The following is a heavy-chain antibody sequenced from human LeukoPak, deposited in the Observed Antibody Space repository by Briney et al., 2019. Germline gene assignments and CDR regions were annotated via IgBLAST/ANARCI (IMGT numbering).Heavy chain of an antibody. CDR2: ISGSGGST. Sequence: GGSLRLSCAASGFTFSSYAMSWVRQAPGKGLEWVSAISGSGGSTYYADSVKGRFTISRDNSKNTLYLQMNSLRAEDTAVYYCARGLHLPDYLSPYWGQGTLVTVSS. CDR3: ARGLHLPDYLSPY. V-gene: IGHV3-23*01. CDR1: GFTFSSYA. D-gene: IGHD4-11*01. J-gene: IGHJ4*02.